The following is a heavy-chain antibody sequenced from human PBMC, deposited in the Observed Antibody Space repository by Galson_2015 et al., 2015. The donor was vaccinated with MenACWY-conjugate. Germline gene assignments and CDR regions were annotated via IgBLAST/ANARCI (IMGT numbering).Heavy chain of an antibody. CDR2: ISSSGTTI. CDR3: ARLAVPGLN. D-gene: IGHD6-19*01. Sequence: SLRLSCAASAFTFSSFEMNWVRQAPGKGLEWVSYISSSGTTIYYSDSVKGRFTISRDNAKNSLYLQMNSLRAEDTAVYYCARLAVPGLNWGQGT. J-gene: IGHJ4*02. CDR1: AFTFSSFE. V-gene: IGHV3-48*03.